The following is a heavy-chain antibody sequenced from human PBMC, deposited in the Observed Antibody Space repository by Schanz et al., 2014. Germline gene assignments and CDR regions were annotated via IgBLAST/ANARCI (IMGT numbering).Heavy chain of an antibody. CDR3: AKSQGSSFDS. CDR2: IGVDGTTT. V-gene: IGHV3-23*04. CDR1: GFTFSSYS. J-gene: IGHJ4*02. Sequence: EVQLVESGGGLVQPGGSLRLSCAASGFTFSSYSMNWVRQAPGKGLEWVSVIGVDGTTTYYADSVRGRFTISRDNSKNTLYLQMSSLRAEDTAVYYCAKSQGSSFDSWGQGTLVTVSS. D-gene: IGHD6-13*01.